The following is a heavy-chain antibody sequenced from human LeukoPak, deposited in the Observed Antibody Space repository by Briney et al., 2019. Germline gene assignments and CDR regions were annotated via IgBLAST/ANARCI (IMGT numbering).Heavy chain of an antibody. Sequence: SETLSLTCAVYGGSFSGYYWSWIRQPPGKGVEWIGEINHSGSTNYNPSLKSRVTISVDTSKNQFSLKLSSVTAADTAVYYCARRLGRKFGERFYYYHYMDVWGKGTTVTISS. CDR1: GGSFSGYY. CDR2: INHSGST. V-gene: IGHV4-34*01. D-gene: IGHD3-10*01. J-gene: IGHJ6*03. CDR3: ARRLGRKFGERFYYYHYMDV.